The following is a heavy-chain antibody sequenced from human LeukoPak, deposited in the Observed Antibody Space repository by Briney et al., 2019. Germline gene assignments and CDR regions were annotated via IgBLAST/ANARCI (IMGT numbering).Heavy chain of an antibody. V-gene: IGHV4-34*01. CDR1: GGSFSGYY. CDR2: INHSGST. D-gene: IGHD4-17*01. J-gene: IGHJ4*02. Sequence: PSETLSLTCAVYGGSFSGYYWSWIRQPPGKGLEWIGEINHSGSTNYNPSLKSRVTISVDTSKNQFSLKLSSVTAADTAVYYCARAIDYGDYFHWGQGTLVTVSS. CDR3: ARAIDYGDYFH.